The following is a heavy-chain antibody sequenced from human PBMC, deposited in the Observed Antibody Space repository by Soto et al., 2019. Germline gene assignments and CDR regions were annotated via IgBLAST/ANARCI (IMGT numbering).Heavy chain of an antibody. D-gene: IGHD2-15*01. J-gene: IGHJ4*02. V-gene: IGHV1-69*01. CDR2: IIPIFGTA. CDR1: RGTFSSYA. CDR3: ASEPAGYCSGGSCLIDY. Sequence: SVKVSCKASRGTFSSYAISWVRQAPVQGLEWMGGIIPIFGTANYAQKFQGRVTITADESTSTAYMELSSLRSEDTAVYYCASEPAGYCSGGSCLIDYWGQGTLVTVSS.